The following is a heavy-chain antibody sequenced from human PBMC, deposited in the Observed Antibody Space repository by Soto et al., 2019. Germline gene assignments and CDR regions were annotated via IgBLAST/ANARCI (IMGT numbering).Heavy chain of an antibody. V-gene: IGHV3-23*01. D-gene: IGHD1-1*01. J-gene: IGHJ3*02. CDR1: GFTFTSYA. CDR2: ITGGGCDTT. CDR3: AKEMEIIANGAFDM. Sequence: EVQLLESGGGLVQPGGSLRLSCAASGFTFTSYAMSWVRQAPGKGLEWVSAITGGGCDTTYYADSVKGRLSISKDNSENTEYLQRNSLRAEDTAVYYCAKEMEIIANGAFDMWGQGTMVKVSS.